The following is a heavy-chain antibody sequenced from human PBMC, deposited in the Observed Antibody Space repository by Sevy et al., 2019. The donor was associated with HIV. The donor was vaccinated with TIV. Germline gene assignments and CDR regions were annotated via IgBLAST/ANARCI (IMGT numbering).Heavy chain of an antibody. CDR3: AGENAWGRDYS. Sequence: LPETLSLTCTVSGGSITSLYWNWIRQPPGKGLEWIANIYYNGHINYNPSLKSRVTLSLDTSKNQFSLRLSSVTAADTAMYYCAGENAWGRDYSWGQGTLVTVSS. J-gene: IGHJ4*02. CDR1: GGSITSLY. CDR2: IYYNGHI. V-gene: IGHV4-59*08. D-gene: IGHD1-26*01.